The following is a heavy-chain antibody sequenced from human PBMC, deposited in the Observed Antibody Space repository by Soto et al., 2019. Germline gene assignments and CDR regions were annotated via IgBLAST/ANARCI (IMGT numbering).Heavy chain of an antibody. Sequence: ASVKVSCKASGDTFSSFPIAWVRQAPGRGLEWVGGIMPIFGTTKYAQTFRDRVTIYADESTSTAYMELSSLRFEHTAVYYCAMIEYSSGSDYWGQGTLVTVSS. CDR3: AMIEYSSGSDY. D-gene: IGHD6-19*01. V-gene: IGHV1-69*13. J-gene: IGHJ4*02. CDR1: GDTFSSFP. CDR2: IMPIFGTT.